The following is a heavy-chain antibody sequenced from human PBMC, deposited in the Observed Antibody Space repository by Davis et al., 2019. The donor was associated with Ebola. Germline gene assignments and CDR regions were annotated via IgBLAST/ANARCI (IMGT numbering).Heavy chain of an antibody. J-gene: IGHJ6*02. CDR3: ASRRGYSGYDSLFDYYYYGMDV. CDR1: GYTFTSYG. V-gene: IGHV1-8*02. Sequence: AASVKVSCKASGYTFTSYGISWVRQAPGQGLEWMGWMNPNSGNTGYAQKFQGRVTMTRNTSISTAYMELSSLRSEDTAVYYCASRRGYSGYDSLFDYYYYGMDVWGQGTTVTVSS. CDR2: MNPNSGNT. D-gene: IGHD5-12*01.